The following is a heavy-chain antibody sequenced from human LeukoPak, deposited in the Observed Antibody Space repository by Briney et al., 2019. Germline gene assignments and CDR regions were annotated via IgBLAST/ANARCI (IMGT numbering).Heavy chain of an antibody. Sequence: PGGSLRLSCAASGFTFSSYAMHWVRQAPGKGLEWVAVISYDGSNKYYADSVKGRFTISRDNSKNTLYLQMNSLRAEDTAVYYCAKDQSRWLQTAGDAFDIWGQGTMVTVSS. CDR1: GFTFSSYA. CDR3: AKDQSRWLQTAGDAFDI. J-gene: IGHJ3*02. CDR2: ISYDGSNK. D-gene: IGHD5-12*01. V-gene: IGHV3-30-3*01.